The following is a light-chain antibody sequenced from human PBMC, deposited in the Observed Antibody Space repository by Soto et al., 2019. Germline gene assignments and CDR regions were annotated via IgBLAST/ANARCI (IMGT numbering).Light chain of an antibody. V-gene: IGKV1-5*03. CDR3: QHYNSYSEA. CDR2: KAS. Sequence: EIQLTQSPFFLSASVGDRVAFTCVASQTISSWLAWYQQKPGKAPKLLIYKASTLKSGVPSRFSGSGSGTEFTLTISSLQPDDFATYYCQHYNSYSEAFGQGTKVDI. J-gene: IGKJ1*01. CDR1: QTISSW.